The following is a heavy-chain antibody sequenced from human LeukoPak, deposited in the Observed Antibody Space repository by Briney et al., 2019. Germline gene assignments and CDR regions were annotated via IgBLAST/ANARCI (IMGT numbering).Heavy chain of an antibody. Sequence: ASVKVSCKASGYTFTGYYMHWVRQAPGQGLEWMGWINPNSDFANFAQNFQGRVTMTSDTSISTAYMELSRLRSDDTAVYYCARAISGGSPITASDYWGQGTLVTVPS. J-gene: IGHJ4*02. V-gene: IGHV1-2*02. CDR1: GYTFTGYY. D-gene: IGHD2-15*01. CDR2: INPNSDFA. CDR3: ARAISGGSPITASDY.